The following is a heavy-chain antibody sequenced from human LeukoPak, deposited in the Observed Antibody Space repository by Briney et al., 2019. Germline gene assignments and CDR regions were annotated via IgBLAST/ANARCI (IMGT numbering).Heavy chain of an antibody. Sequence: GGSLRLSCAASGFTFSTYGMHWVRQAPGKGLEWVAFIQDDGSNKYYADSVKGRFTISRDNSKNTLYLQMNSLRPEDTAVYYCAKDSLTLVRGVIIANNYYFHSWGQGTLVTVSS. CDR1: GFTFSTYG. J-gene: IGHJ4*02. V-gene: IGHV3-30*02. CDR2: IQDDGSNK. CDR3: AKDSLTLVRGVIIANNYYFHS. D-gene: IGHD3-10*01.